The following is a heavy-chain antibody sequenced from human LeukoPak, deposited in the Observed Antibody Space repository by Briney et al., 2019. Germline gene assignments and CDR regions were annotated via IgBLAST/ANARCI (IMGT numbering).Heavy chain of an antibody. J-gene: IGHJ4*02. V-gene: IGHV3-7*04. D-gene: IGHD4-23*01. CDR1: GFTFSDYY. Sequence: PGGSLRLSCAASGFTFSDYYMSWIRQAPGKGLEWVANIKQDGSEKYYVDSVKGRFTISRDNAKNSLYLQMNSLRAEDTAVYYCARGPTRGNSFDYWGQGTLVTVSS. CDR3: ARGPTRGNSFDY. CDR2: IKQDGSEK.